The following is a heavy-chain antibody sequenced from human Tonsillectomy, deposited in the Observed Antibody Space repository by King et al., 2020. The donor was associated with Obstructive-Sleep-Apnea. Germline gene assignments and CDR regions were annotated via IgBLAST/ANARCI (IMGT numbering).Heavy chain of an antibody. V-gene: IGHV3-7*03. CDR3: ARHSYSGTYGY. Sequence: EVQLVESGGTLVQPGGSLRLSCAASGFTFSTYWMSWVRQAPGKGLEWVANIKEDGSEKYYVDSVKGRFTIPRDNAKNSLYLQLNSLRTEDRAIYYCARHSYSGTYGYWGQGTLVTVSS. CDR1: GFTFSTYW. J-gene: IGHJ4*02. CDR2: IKEDGSEK. D-gene: IGHD1-26*01.